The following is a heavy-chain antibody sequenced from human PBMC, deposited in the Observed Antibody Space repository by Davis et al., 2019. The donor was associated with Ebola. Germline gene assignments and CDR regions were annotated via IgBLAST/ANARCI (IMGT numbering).Heavy chain of an antibody. D-gene: IGHD5-12*01. V-gene: IGHV2-5*08. CDR2: IDWDDDK. CDR3: AQSSGYDLIDY. Sequence: SGPTLVKPTQTLTLTCTFSGFSLSTTGMCVSWIRQPPGKALEWLARIDWDDDKRYSPSLKSRLTITKDTSKNQVVLTMTNMDPVDTATYYCAQSSGYDLIDYWGQGTLVTVSS. CDR1: GFSLSTTGMC. J-gene: IGHJ4*02.